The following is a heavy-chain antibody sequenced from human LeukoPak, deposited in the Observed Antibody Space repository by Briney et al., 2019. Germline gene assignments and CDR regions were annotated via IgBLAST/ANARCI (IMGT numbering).Heavy chain of an antibody. CDR2: IWSDGSDK. Sequence: GGSLRLSCAASGFTFSHYGMHWVRQTPGAGLEWVPVIWSDGSDKYYAKSVKGRFTISRDNSKNSLFLQMNSLRAEDTAVYYCAKDAQRGFDYSNSLQNWGQGILVTVSS. V-gene: IGHV3-33*06. CDR3: AKDAQRGFDYSNSLQN. D-gene: IGHD4-11*01. J-gene: IGHJ1*01. CDR1: GFTFSHYG.